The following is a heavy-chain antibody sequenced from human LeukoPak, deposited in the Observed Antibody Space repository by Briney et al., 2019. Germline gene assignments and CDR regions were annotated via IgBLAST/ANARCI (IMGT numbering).Heavy chain of an antibody. CDR1: GYSFTRHW. J-gene: IGHJ6*03. Sequence: RGESLKISCKGSGYSFTRHWIGWVRQMPGKGLEWMGIIYPGDSDTRYSPSFQGQVTISADISINTAYLQWSSLKVSDTAMYYCARRGRGDPYYFMDVSGKGATVIVSS. D-gene: IGHD3-16*01. V-gene: IGHV5-51*01. CDR2: IYPGDSDT. CDR3: ARRGRGDPYYFMDV.